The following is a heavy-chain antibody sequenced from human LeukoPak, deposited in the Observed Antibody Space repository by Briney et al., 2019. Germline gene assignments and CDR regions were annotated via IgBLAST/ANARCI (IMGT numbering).Heavy chain of an antibody. J-gene: IGHJ4*02. Sequence: TSETLSLTCTVSGVPISNYYWNWIRQSPGKGLEWIGYIYYSGSTDYNPSLQSRVTISVDTSKNQFSLKLSSVTAADTAVYYCARGGGCSSTSCYSYWGQGTLVTVSS. D-gene: IGHD2-2*01. CDR3: ARGGGCSSTSCYSY. CDR1: GVPISNYY. CDR2: IYYSGST. V-gene: IGHV4-59*12.